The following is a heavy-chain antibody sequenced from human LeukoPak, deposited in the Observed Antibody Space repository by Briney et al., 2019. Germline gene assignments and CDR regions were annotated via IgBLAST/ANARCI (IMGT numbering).Heavy chain of an antibody. CDR1: GFTVSSNY. J-gene: IGHJ6*02. D-gene: IGHD2-2*01. CDR3: AREGAGTSYDNNGLDV. CDR2: IYSGGST. V-gene: IGHV3-66*01. Sequence: GGSLRLSCAASGFTVSSNYMSWVRQAPGKGLEWVSVIYSGGSTYYADSVKGRFTISRDNSKNRLYLQMNSLRVEDTAVYHCAREGAGTSYDNNGLDVWGQGTTVTVSS.